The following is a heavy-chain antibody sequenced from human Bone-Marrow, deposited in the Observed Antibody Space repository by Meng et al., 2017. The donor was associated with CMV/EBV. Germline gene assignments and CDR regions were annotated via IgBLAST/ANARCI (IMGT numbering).Heavy chain of an antibody. CDR2: IYYSGST. Sequence: SETLSLTCTVSGGSISSSSYYWGWIRQPPGKGLEWIGRIYYSGSTYYNPSLKSRVTISVDTSKTQFSLKLSSVTAADTAVYYCMAPEAVAGMRDYWGQGTLVTVAS. V-gene: IGHV4-39*01. CDR1: GGSISSSSYY. D-gene: IGHD6-19*01. J-gene: IGHJ4*02. CDR3: MAPEAVAGMRDY.